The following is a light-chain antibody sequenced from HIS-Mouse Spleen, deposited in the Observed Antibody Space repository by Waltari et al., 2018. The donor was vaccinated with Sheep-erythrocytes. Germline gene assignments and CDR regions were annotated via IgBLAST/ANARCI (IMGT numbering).Light chain of an antibody. V-gene: IGLV2-23*01. CDR2: EGS. J-gene: IGLJ3*02. CDR3: CSYAGSSTPWV. Sequence: QSALTQPASVSGSPGQSITISCTGTSSVVGSYNLVSWYQQHPGKAPKPMIYEGSKRPSGVSNRVSGSKSGNTASLTSSGLQAEDEADYYCCSYAGSSTPWVFGGGTKLTVL. CDR1: SSVVGSYNL.